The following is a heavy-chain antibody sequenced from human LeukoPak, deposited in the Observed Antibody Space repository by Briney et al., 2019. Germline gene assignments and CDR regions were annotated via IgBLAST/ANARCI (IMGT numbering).Heavy chain of an antibody. CDR1: GYRFSDYW. D-gene: IGHD4-17*01. V-gene: IGHV5-51*01. CDR2: IYPGDSDI. Sequence: GESLKISCRGSGYRFSDYWIGWERQMPGKGLEWMGIIYPGDSDIRYSPSFQGQVTFSADKSISTAYLQWSSLKASDTAMYYCARRDYGDSPFDYWGQGTLVTVSS. CDR3: ARRDYGDSPFDY. J-gene: IGHJ4*02.